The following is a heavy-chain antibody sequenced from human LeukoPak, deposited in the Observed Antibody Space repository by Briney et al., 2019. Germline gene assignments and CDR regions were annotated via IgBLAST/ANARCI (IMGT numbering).Heavy chain of an antibody. V-gene: IGHV3-30*02. CDR1: GFTFSGCG. CDR2: IWYDGRDK. CDR3: AKDPYSYGSYFDY. Sequence: GGSLRLSCAASGFTFSGCGMHWVRQAPGNGLEWVAFIWYDGRDKYYLDSVKGRFTISRDNSKNTLYLQMNSLRAEDTAMYYCAKDPYSYGSYFDYWGQGTLVTVSS. D-gene: IGHD5-18*01. J-gene: IGHJ4*02.